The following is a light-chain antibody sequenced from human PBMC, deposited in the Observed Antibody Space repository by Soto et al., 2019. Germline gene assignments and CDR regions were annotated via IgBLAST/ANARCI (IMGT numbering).Light chain of an antibody. V-gene: IGLV1-44*01. CDR3: AAWDDSLNGL. CDR1: SSNIGSNT. Sequence: QSVLTQPPSASGTPGQRVTISCSGSSSNIGSNTVNWYQQLPGTAPKLLIYSNNQRPSGVPDRFSGSKSGTSASLASSGLLYEDEADYYCAAWDDSLNGLFGGGTKLTVL. CDR2: SNN. J-gene: IGLJ3*02.